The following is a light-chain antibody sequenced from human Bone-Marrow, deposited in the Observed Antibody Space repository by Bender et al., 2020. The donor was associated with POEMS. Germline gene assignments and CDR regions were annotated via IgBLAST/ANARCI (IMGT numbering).Light chain of an antibody. Sequence: QSALTQPASVSGSPGQSITISCTGASSDFVNYNSISWYQQHPGKAPKLIIYDVSSRPSGVSNRFSGSKSGNTAYLTISGLQAEDEADYYCCSTKVFGTGTKVIVL. CDR1: SSDFVNYNS. CDR3: CSTKV. J-gene: IGLJ1*01. V-gene: IGLV2-14*01. CDR2: DVS.